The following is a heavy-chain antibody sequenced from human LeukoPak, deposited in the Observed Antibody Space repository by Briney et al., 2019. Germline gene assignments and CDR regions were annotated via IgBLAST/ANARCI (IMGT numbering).Heavy chain of an antibody. J-gene: IGHJ4*02. CDR3: ARDSDVATYDY. D-gene: IGHD5-12*01. Sequence: GGSLRLSCAASGFTFSSYWISWVRQAPGKGLEWVANIKADGSEKYYVESVKGRFTISRDNTKNSVYLQMNSLRAEDTAVYYCARDSDVATYDYWGQGTLVTVSS. CDR1: GFTFSSYW. V-gene: IGHV3-7*01. CDR2: IKADGSEK.